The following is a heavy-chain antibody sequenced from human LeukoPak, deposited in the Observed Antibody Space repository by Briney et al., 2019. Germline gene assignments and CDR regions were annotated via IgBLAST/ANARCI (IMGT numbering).Heavy chain of an antibody. CDR3: ARAMLWELPIFDY. J-gene: IGHJ4*02. Sequence: PSETLSLTCAVYGGSFSGYFWTWIRQPPGKGLEWIGEINHSESTNYNPSLKSRVTISVDTSKNQFSLKLSSVTAADTAVYYCARAMLWELPIFDYCGQGTLVTVSS. CDR2: INHSEST. D-gene: IGHD3-10*02. V-gene: IGHV4-34*01. CDR1: GGSFSGYF.